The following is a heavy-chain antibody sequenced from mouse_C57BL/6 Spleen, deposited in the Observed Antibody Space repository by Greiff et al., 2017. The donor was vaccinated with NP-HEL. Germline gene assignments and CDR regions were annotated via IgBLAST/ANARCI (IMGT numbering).Heavy chain of an antibody. CDR1: GFTFSDYG. CDR3: ARASYSNYEDYFDY. CDR2: ISSGSSTI. J-gene: IGHJ2*01. V-gene: IGHV5-17*01. D-gene: IGHD2-5*01. Sequence: EVHLVESGGGLVKPGGSLKLSCAASGFTFSDYGMHWVRQAPEKGLEWVAYISSGSSTIYYADTVKGRFTISRDNAKNTLFLQMTSLRSEDTAMYYCARASYSNYEDYFDYWGQGTTLTVSS.